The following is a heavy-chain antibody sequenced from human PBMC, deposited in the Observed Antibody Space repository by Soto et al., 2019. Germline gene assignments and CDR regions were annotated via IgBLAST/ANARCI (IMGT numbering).Heavy chain of an antibody. V-gene: IGHV3-33*01. J-gene: IGHJ6*03. CDR2: IWYDGSNK. Sequence: QVQLVESGGGVVQPGRSLRLSCAASGFTFSSYGIHWVRQAPGKGLEWVAVIWYDGSNKNYADPVKGRFTISRDNSRNTLFLQMNSLRVEDTAVYYWARGDTSGWGTYFYYFMDVWGNGTTVTVSS. CDR3: ARGDTSGWGTYFYYFMDV. CDR1: GFTFSSYG. D-gene: IGHD6-19*01.